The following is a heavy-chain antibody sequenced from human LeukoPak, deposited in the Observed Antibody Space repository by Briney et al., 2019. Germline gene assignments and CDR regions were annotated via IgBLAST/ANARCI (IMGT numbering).Heavy chain of an antibody. CDR1: GFTFSSYE. D-gene: IGHD3-22*01. J-gene: IGHJ4*02. Sequence: PGGSLRLSCAASGFTFSSYEMNWVRQAPGKGLEWVSYISISGSTIYYADSVKGRFTLSRDNAKNSLYLQMNSLRAEDTAVYYCARVGYYDSSGPYFDYWGQGTLVTVSS. CDR2: ISISGSTI. V-gene: IGHV3-48*03. CDR3: ARVGYYDSSGPYFDY.